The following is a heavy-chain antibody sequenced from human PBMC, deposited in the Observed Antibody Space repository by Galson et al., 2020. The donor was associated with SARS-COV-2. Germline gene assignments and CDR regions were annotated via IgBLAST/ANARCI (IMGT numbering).Heavy chain of an antibody. D-gene: IGHD3-22*01. V-gene: IGHV5-51*01. CDR3: ARLSSGYSGYYYYGMDV. CDR1: GYSFTSYW. J-gene: IGHJ6*02. Sequence: EESLKISCKGSGYSFTSYWIGWVRQMPGKGLEWMGIIYPGDSDTRYSPSFQGQVTISADKSISTAYLQWSSLKASDTAMYYCARLSSGYSGYYYYGMDVWGQGTTVTVSS. CDR2: IYPGDSDT.